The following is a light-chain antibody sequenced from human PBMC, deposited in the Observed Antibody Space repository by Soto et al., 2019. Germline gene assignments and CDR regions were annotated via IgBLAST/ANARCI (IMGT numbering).Light chain of an antibody. CDR1: QSVSGN. CDR2: AAS. CDR3: QQYASWPLT. Sequence: EIVMTQSPVTLSVSPGEGATLSCRASQSVSGNLAWYQQKPGQPPRLLIYAASTRAPGIPVRFSGSGSGTDFTLTISSLQSEDSSVYYCQQYASWPLTFGQGTKVEIK. V-gene: IGKV3-15*01. J-gene: IGKJ1*01.